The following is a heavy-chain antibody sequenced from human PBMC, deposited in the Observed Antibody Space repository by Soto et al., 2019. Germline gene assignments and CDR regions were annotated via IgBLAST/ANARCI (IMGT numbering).Heavy chain of an antibody. CDR3: ARVRQGCSANNCYFDP. J-gene: IGHJ5*01. CDR1: GGSVRAPDW. Sequence: QVHLQESGPGLVAPSGTLSLTCTLSGGSVRAPDWWNWVRQSPDRGLEGIAEVHISGHSNYNPSLRSRVSVSIDSSKNQFYLNLNSVTAADTAIYYCARVRQGCSANNCYFDPWGQGTQVTISS. CDR2: VHISGHS. V-gene: IGHV4-4*02. D-gene: IGHD1-1*01.